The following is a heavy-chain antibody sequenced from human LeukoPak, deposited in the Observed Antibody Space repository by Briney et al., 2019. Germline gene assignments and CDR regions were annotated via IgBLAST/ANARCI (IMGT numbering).Heavy chain of an antibody. V-gene: IGHV4-59*01. CDR3: ARQSIAARTFDY. CDR1: GGSISSYY. CDR2: IYYSGST. J-gene: IGHJ4*02. Sequence: KPSETLSLTCTVSGGSISSYYWSWIRQPPGKGLEWIGYIYYSGSTNYNPSLKSRVTISADTSKSQFSLKLSSVTAADTAVYYCARQSIAARTFDYWGQGTLVTVSS. D-gene: IGHD6-6*01.